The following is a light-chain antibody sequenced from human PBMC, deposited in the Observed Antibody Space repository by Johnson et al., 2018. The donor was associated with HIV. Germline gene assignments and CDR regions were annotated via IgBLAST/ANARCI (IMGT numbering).Light chain of an antibody. V-gene: IGLV1-51*02. CDR1: SSNIGNNY. J-gene: IGLJ1*01. CDR3: GTWDSSLSVGYV. Sequence: QSVLTQPPSVSAAPGQKVTISCSGSSSNIGNNYVSWYQQLPGTAPKLLIYENNKRPSGIPDRFSGSKSGTSATLGITGLQTGDEAVYYCGTWDSSLSVGYVFGTGTKVTVL. CDR2: ENN.